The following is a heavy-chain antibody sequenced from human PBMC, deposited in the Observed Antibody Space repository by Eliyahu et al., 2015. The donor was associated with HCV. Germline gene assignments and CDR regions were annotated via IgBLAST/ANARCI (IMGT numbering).Heavy chain of an antibody. J-gene: IGHJ6*02. V-gene: IGHV3-30*03. CDR1: GPSFSXVG. Sequence: QVQLVESGGGVVQPGRSLRLXCEASGPSFSXVGMHWVRHAPGQGLEWVGVISYDGSDKFYGDSVKGRFSISRDNSKNLLYLEMNNLRVEDTAVYFCASSRSTYSYFHYGMDVWGRGTTVTVSS. D-gene: IGHD5-18*01. CDR3: ASSRSTYSYFHYGMDV. CDR2: ISYDGSDK.